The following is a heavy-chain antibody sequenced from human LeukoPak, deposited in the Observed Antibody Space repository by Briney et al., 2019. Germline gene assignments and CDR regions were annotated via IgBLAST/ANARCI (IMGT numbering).Heavy chain of an antibody. CDR1: GFTFSSYA. D-gene: IGHD2/OR15-2a*01. J-gene: IGHJ4*02. Sequence: GGSLRLSCAASGFTFSSYAMSWVRQAPGKGLEWVSGISGHDGSTNYADSVKGRFTISRENSKNTLYLQMNSLRAEDTAVYYCAKDSAKKYDDYWGQGTLVTVSS. CDR2: ISGHDGST. V-gene: IGHV3-23*01. CDR3: AKDSAKKYDDY.